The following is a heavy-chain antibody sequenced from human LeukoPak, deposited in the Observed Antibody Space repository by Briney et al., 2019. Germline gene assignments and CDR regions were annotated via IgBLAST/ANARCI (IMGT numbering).Heavy chain of an antibody. Sequence: SETLSLTCTVSGGSISSYYWSWIRQPPGKGLEWIGYIYYSGSTNYNPSLKSRVTISVDTSKNQFSLKLSSVTAADTAVYYCARDGGHYYDSTHYYYYGMDVWGQGTTVTVSS. J-gene: IGHJ6*02. CDR2: IYYSGST. V-gene: IGHV4-59*01. CDR3: ARDGGHYYDSTHYYYYGMDV. D-gene: IGHD3-22*01. CDR1: GGSISSYY.